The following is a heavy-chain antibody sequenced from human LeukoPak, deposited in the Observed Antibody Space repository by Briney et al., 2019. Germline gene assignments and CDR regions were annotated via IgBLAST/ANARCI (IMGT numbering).Heavy chain of an antibody. CDR3: AKGLPHSVRWYYFDY. J-gene: IGHJ4*02. CDR2: IGTVGDP. V-gene: IGHV3-13*05. D-gene: IGHD6-13*01. Sequence: GGSLRLSCAASGFTFSRYDMHWVRQATGKGLEWVSAIGTVGDPYYPGSVKGRFTISRENAKNSLYLQMNSLRAEDTAVYYCAKGLPHSVRWYYFDYWGQGTLVTVSS. CDR1: GFTFSRYD.